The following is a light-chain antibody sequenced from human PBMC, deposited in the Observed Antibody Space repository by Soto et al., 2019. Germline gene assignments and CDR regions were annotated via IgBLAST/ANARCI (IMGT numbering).Light chain of an antibody. J-gene: IGKJ2*01. V-gene: IGKV3-15*01. Sequence: EIVMTQSPATLSVSPGERATLSCRASQSVSSNLAWYQQKPGQAPRLLIYGASTRATGIPARFSGSGSGTEVTLTISSLQSEYFAVYYCQQYNNWRMYTFGQGTKLEIK. CDR3: QQYNNWRMYT. CDR1: QSVSSN. CDR2: GAS.